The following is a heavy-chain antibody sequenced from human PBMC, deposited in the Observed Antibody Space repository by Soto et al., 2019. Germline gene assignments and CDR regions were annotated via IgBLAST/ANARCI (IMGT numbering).Heavy chain of an antibody. D-gene: IGHD3-16*01. CDR3: ARDRPNYVWGSWYYFGMCV. Sequence: QVQLVQSGAEVKKPGASVKVSCKASGYTFTSYGISWVRQAPGQGLEWMGWISAYNGNTNYAQKLQGRVTMTTDTFTSTTYMELRSMRSDDTAMYDCARDRPNYVWGSWYYFGMCVWGQGTTVTVAS. V-gene: IGHV1-18*01. CDR2: ISAYNGNT. CDR1: GYTFTSYG. J-gene: IGHJ6*02.